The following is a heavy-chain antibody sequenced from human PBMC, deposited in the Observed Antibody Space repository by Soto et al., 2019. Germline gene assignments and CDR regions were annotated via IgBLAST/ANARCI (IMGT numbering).Heavy chain of an antibody. CDR3: ARDFITMVRGVPGY. D-gene: IGHD3-10*01. J-gene: IGHJ4*02. CDR2: ISAYNGNT. V-gene: IGHV1-18*04. CDR1: GYTFTSYG. Sequence: ASVKVSCKASGYTFTSYGISWVRQAPGQGLEWMGWISAYNGNTNYAQKLQGRVTVTTDTSTSTAYMELRSLRSDDTAVYYCARDFITMVRGVPGYWGQGTLVTVSS.